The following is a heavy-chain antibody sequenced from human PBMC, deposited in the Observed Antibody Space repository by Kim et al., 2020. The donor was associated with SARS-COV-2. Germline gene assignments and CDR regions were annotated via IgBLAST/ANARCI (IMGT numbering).Heavy chain of an antibody. Sequence: VKGRFTISRDNSKNTLYLQMNSLRAEDTAVYYCAKDPTVIAAAGTSWFDPWGQGTLVTVSS. V-gene: IGHV3-23*01. D-gene: IGHD6-13*01. CDR3: AKDPTVIAAAGTSWFDP. J-gene: IGHJ5*02.